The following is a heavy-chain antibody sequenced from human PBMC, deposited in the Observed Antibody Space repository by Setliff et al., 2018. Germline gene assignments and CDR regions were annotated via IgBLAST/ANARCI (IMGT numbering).Heavy chain of an antibody. CDR2: IRTKANSYAT. Sequence: GESLKISCAASGFTFSDSTMHWVRQASGKGLEWVGRIRTKANSYATAYATSVQDRFSISRDDSKSSLYLQMNSLKSEDTAVYYCARVGYCDGPTCYPFDYWGPGTLVTVSS. J-gene: IGHJ4*02. CDR3: ARVGYCDGPTCYPFDY. CDR1: GFTFSDST. D-gene: IGHD2-2*01. V-gene: IGHV3-73*01.